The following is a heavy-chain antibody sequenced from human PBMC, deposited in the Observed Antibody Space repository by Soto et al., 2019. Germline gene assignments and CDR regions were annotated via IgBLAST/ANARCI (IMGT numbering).Heavy chain of an antibody. CDR1: GFTFRSYA. CDR3: AKKGPPRDAFDI. V-gene: IGHV3-23*01. Sequence: ESGGGLVQPGGSLRLSCAVSGFTFRSYAMSWVRQAPGKGPEWVSVISAGGSNTYYAESVKGRFTISRDNSKNTLYLQMNSLRDEDTAVYYCAKKGPPRDAFDIWGQGTMVTVST. J-gene: IGHJ3*02. CDR2: ISAGGSNT.